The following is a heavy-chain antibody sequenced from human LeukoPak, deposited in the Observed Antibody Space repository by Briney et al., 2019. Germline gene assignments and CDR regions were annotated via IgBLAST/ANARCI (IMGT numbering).Heavy chain of an antibody. CDR2: ISSGSSYI. CDR3: AKPSNTAMVFDY. V-gene: IGHV3-21*04. Sequence: GGSLRLSCAASGFTFSSYSMNWVRQAPGKGLEWVSSISSGSSYIYYADSVKGRFTISRDNSKNTLYLQMNSLRAEDTAVYYCAKPSNTAMVFDYWGQGTLATVSS. J-gene: IGHJ4*02. D-gene: IGHD5-18*01. CDR1: GFTFSSYS.